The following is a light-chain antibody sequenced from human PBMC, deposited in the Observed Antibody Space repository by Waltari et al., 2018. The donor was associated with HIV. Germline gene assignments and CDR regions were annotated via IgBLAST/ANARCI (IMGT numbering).Light chain of an antibody. Sequence: QSALTQPASVSGSPGQSITISCTGTSSDVGGYNYVSWYQQHPGKAPKFMIYEVRNRPSGVSNRFSGSKSGNTASLTISGLQAEDEAYYHCSSYSSSDTHVVFGGGTKLTVL. J-gene: IGLJ2*01. CDR3: SSYSSSDTHVV. V-gene: IGLV2-14*01. CDR1: SSDVGGYNY. CDR2: EVR.